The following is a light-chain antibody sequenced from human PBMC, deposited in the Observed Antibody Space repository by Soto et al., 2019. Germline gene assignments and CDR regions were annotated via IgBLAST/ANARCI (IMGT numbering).Light chain of an antibody. Sequence: DIQLTQSPSFLSASVGDRVTITCRASQGIDRYLAWYQQKPGKVPKLLIYAASTLQSGVPSRFSGSGSGTEFTLTISSLQPEDFATYYCQQLNTFPRTFGQGTKVEIK. V-gene: IGKV1-9*01. CDR3: QQLNTFPRT. CDR2: AAS. J-gene: IGKJ1*01. CDR1: QGIDRY.